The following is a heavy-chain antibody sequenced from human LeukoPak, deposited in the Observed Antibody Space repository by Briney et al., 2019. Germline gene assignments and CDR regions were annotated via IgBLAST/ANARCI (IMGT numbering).Heavy chain of an antibody. CDR3: ARDVSHHYYDSSGYFGWSDP. V-gene: IGHV1-69*05. D-gene: IGHD3-22*01. J-gene: IGHJ5*02. CDR1: GGTFSSYA. Sequence: SVKVSCKASGGTFSSYAISWVRQAPGQGLEWMGGSIPIFGTANYAQKFQGRVTITTDESTSTAYMELSSLRSEDTALYYCARDVSHHYYDSSGYFGWSDPWGQGTLVSVSS. CDR2: SIPIFGTA.